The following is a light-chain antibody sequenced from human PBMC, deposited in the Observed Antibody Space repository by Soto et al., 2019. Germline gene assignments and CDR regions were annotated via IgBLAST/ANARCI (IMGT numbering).Light chain of an antibody. V-gene: IGKV3-15*01. J-gene: IGKJ1*01. CDR1: QSVNSN. Sequence: EIVMTQSPATLSVSPGETATLSCRASQSVNSNLAWYQQKPGQAPRLLISDASTRAAGLPARFSGSGSGTEFTLPISSLQSEDLAVYFYQQSINWPKTFGQGTKVDIK. CDR3: QQSINWPKT. CDR2: DAS.